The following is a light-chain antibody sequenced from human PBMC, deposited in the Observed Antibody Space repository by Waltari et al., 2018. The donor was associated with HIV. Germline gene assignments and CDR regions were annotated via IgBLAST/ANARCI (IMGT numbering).Light chain of an antibody. CDR1: GSNFGKDN. J-gene: IGLJ2*01. CDR3: ETWDSSLSIMI. V-gene: IGLV1-51*01. CDR2: DDD. Sequence: QSVLTQPPSVSAAPGQTVTISCSGSGSNFGKDNVSWYRPFPGSAPQLLIYDDDRRPSGMSDLFSGAKSGTSATLGIAGLHAGDEADYYCETWDSSLSIMIFGGGTKVTVL.